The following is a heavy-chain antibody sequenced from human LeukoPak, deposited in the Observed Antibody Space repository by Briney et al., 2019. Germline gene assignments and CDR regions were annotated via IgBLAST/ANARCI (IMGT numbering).Heavy chain of an antibody. J-gene: IGHJ4*02. CDR1: GFTLSDYW. Sequence: GGSLRLSCAASGFTLSDYWMNWVRQAPRKGLEWVANIKQDGSEKKYVDSVKGRFTISRDNAKNSVYLQVNSLGVEDTAVYYCVRGGRGERPNYWGQGTLVTVSS. CDR2: IKQDGSEK. D-gene: IGHD1-26*01. CDR3: VRGGRGERPNY. V-gene: IGHV3-7*01.